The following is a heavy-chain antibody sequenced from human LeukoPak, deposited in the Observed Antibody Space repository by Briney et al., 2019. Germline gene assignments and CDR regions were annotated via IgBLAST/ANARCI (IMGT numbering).Heavy chain of an antibody. J-gene: IGHJ6*03. CDR2: IRYDGSNK. V-gene: IGHV3-30*02. CDR3: AKDNGFPAAAYPHYYYYMDV. Sequence: QPGGSLRLSCAGPGCTLSGYGMHWVLHAPCKGLVWVAFIRYDGSNKDYEDSVKGRFTISRDSSKYALYLQMNSLRAENTAVDYCAKDNGFPAAAYPHYYYYMDVCGKGTTVTVSS. D-gene: IGHD6-13*01. CDR1: GCTLSGYG.